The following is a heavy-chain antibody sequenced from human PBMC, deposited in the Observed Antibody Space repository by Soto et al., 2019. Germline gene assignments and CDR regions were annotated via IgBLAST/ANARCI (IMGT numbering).Heavy chain of an antibody. CDR3: ARGWSSRSWYGIWNWFDP. CDR2: IYYSGST. CDR1: GGSISSYY. J-gene: IGHJ5*02. D-gene: IGHD6-13*01. V-gene: IGHV4-59*01. Sequence: QVQLQESGPGLVKPSETLSLTCTVSGGSISSYYWSWIRQPPGKGLECIGYIYYSGSTNYNPSLRNRVNLSVDTSKNQLSLEPSSVTAADTAVYSCARGWSSRSWYGIWNWFDPWGQGTLVTVSS.